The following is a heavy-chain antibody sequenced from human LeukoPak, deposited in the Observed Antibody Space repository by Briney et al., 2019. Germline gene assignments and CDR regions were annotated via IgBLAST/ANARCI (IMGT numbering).Heavy chain of an antibody. Sequence: PSETLSLTCTVSGGSIISSNSYWGWIRQPPGKGLEWIGSMSTSGRKFYNPSLKSRVTVSVETSRNQFSLTLYAVTAADTAVYYCARQDDSDHGDPNWSDPWGQGTLVTVSS. V-gene: IGHV4-39*01. J-gene: IGHJ5*02. CDR2: MSTSGRK. CDR3: ARQDDSDHGDPNWSDP. D-gene: IGHD4-17*01. CDR1: GGSIISSNSY.